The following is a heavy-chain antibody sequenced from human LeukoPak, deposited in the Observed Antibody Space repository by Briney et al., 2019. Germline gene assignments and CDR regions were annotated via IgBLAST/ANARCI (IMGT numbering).Heavy chain of an antibody. V-gene: IGHV3-7*03. Sequence: GGSLRLSCAASGFTFSSYAMSWVRQAPGKGLEWVANIKQDGSEKYYVDSVKGRFTISRDNAKNSLYLQMNSLRAEDTAVYYCARESVGDFDSWGQGTLVTVSS. J-gene: IGHJ4*02. CDR2: IKQDGSEK. CDR3: ARESVGDFDS. CDR1: GFTFSSYA. D-gene: IGHD1-26*01.